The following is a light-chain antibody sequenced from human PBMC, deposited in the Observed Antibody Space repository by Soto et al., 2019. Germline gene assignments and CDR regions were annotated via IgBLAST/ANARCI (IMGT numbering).Light chain of an antibody. CDR2: KAS. Sequence: DIQMTQSPSTLSASVGDRVTISCRASESISTWLAWYQQKPGKAPKLLIYKASSLESGVPSRFSGSGCGTEVALTITSRQLDDFATYYCRQYYSSPRTSGQRTKV. J-gene: IGKJ1*01. V-gene: IGKV1-5*03. CDR1: ESISTW. CDR3: RQYYSSPRT.